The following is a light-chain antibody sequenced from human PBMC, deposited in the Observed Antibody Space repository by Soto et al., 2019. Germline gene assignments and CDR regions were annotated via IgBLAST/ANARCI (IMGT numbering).Light chain of an antibody. J-gene: IGLJ3*02. Sequence: QSALTQPASVSGSAGQSITISCSGTMRDVGAYNLVSWYQQHPGTAPKLIIYEVRNRPSGMSSRFSGSRSGNTASLTISGLQPEDEGDYYCSAYTARSTLVVGGGTKVTVL. CDR3: SAYTARSTLV. CDR1: MRDVGAYNL. CDR2: EVR. V-gene: IGLV2-14*01.